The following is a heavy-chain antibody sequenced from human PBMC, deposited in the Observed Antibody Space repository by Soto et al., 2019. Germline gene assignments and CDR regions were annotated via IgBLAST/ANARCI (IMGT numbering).Heavy chain of an antibody. CDR1: GGSISSGSYY. CDR3: ARPPTVHLEAFEI. J-gene: IGHJ3*02. CDR2: IYYGDFS. V-gene: IGHV4-39*01. Sequence: TSETLSLTCTVSGGSISSGSYYWGWIRQPPGKGLEWIGSIYYGDFSYYNPSLRSRVTLSVDRSKNQFSLNLKSVTAADTAVYYCARPPTVHLEAFEIWGQGTMVTVSS.